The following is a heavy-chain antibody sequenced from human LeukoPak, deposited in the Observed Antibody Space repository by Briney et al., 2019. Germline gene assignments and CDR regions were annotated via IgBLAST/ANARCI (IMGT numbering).Heavy chain of an antibody. V-gene: IGHV4-39*01. CDR2: IYYSGST. CDR3: ATSTGSSNWGN. CDR1: GCSISSSTYY. J-gene: IGHJ4*02. Sequence: PSETLSLTCTVSGCSISSSTYYWGWIRQPPGKGLEWIASIYYSGSTSYNPSLKSRVTISLDTSKNQFSLKLRFVTAADMAVYYCATSTGSSNWGNWGQGTLVTVSS. D-gene: IGHD6-13*01.